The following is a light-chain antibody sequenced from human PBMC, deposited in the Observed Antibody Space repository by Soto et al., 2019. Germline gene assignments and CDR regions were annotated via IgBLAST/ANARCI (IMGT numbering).Light chain of an antibody. CDR2: GAS. CDR3: QQRSIPLT. Sequence: EIGLTQSPGTLSLSPGERATLSYRASQSVSSSYLAWYQQKPGQAPRLLIYGASSRATGIPDRFSGSGSGTDFTLTISSLEPEDFAVYYCQQRSIPLTFGGGTKVAIK. CDR1: QSVSSSY. J-gene: IGKJ4*01. V-gene: IGKV3D-20*02.